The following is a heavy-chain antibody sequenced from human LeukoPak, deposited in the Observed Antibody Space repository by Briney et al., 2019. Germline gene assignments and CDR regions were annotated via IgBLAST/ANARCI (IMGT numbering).Heavy chain of an antibody. CDR1: GYTFTSYG. J-gene: IGHJ4*02. CDR3: ARDPEMATISDVLFFDY. D-gene: IGHD5-24*01. V-gene: IGHV1-18*01. CDR2: ISAYNGNT. Sequence: GASVKVSCKASGYTFTSYGISWVRQAPGQGLEWMGWISAYNGNTNYAQKLQGRVTMTTDTSTSTAYMELRSLRSDDTAVYYCARDPEMATISDVLFFDYWGQRTLVTVSS.